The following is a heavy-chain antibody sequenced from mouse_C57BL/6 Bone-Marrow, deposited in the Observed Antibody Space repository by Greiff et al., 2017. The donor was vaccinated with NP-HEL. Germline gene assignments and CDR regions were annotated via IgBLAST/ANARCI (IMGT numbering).Heavy chain of an antibody. D-gene: IGHD3-2*02. CDR3: ARGSSGPFAY. CDR2: IYPSDSET. Sequence: QVQLQQPGAELVRPGSSVKLSCKASGYTFTSYWMDWVKQRPGQGLEWIGNIYPSDSETHYNQKFKDKATLTVDKSSSTAYMQLSSLTSDDSAVYYCARGSSGPFAYWGQGTLVTVSA. V-gene: IGHV1-61*01. J-gene: IGHJ3*01. CDR1: GYTFTSYW.